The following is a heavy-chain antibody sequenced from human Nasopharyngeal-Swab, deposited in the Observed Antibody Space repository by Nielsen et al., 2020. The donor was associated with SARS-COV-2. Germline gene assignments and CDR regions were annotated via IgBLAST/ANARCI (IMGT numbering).Heavy chain of an antibody. CDR1: GFVFSGSA. Sequence: GESLKISCAASGFVFSGSAIHWVRQASGRGLEWVGRIGDKAHNYATTYAASVKGRFTISRDGSKNTAFLQMDSLNTEDTALYYCTTDYYFDYWGQGTLVTVSS. CDR3: TTDYYFDY. CDR2: IGDKAHNYAT. J-gene: IGHJ4*02. D-gene: IGHD4/OR15-4a*01. V-gene: IGHV3-73*01.